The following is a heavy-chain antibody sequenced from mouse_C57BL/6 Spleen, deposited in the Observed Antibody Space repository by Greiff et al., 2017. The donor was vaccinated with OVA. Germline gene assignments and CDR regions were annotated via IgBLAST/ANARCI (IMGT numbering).Heavy chain of an antibody. CDR3: ARDYYGRRGYFDY. V-gene: IGHV5-17*01. CDR1: GFTFSDYG. CDR2: ISSGSSTI. D-gene: IGHD1-1*01. Sequence: EVQVVESGGGLVKPGGSLKLSCAASGFTFSDYGMHWVRQAPEKGLEWVAYISSGSSTIYYADTVKGRFTISRDNAKNTLFLQMTSLRSEDTAMYYCARDYYGRRGYFDYWGQGTTLTVSS. J-gene: IGHJ2*01.